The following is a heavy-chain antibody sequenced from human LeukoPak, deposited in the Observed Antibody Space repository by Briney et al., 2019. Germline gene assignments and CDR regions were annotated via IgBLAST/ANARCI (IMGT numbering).Heavy chain of an antibody. V-gene: IGHV6-1*01. Sequence: SQTLSLTCAISGDSVSSNSAAWNWIRQSPSRGLEWLGRTYYRSKWYNDYAVSVKSRITINPDTSKNQFSLKLSSVTAADTAVYYCARHPWPTAYYGMDVWGQGTTVTVSS. CDR2: TYYRSKWYN. J-gene: IGHJ6*02. CDR3: ARHPWPTAYYGMDV. CDR1: GDSVSSNSAA.